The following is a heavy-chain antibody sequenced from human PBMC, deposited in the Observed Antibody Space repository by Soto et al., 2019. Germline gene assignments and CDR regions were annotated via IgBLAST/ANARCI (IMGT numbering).Heavy chain of an antibody. Sequence: QVQLVESGGGVVQPGRSLRLSCAASGFTFSSYGMHWVRQTPGKGLEWVAVISYDGSNKYYADSVKGRFTISRDNSKNTLYLQMNSLRAEDTAVYYCANAGGSGEYGMDVWGQGTTVTVSS. CDR2: ISYDGSNK. J-gene: IGHJ6*02. CDR3: ANAGGSGEYGMDV. V-gene: IGHV3-30*18. D-gene: IGHD3-10*01. CDR1: GFTFSSYG.